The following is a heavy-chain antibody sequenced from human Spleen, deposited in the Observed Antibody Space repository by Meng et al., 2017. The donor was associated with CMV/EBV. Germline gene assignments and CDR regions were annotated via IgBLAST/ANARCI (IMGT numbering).Heavy chain of an antibody. CDR1: GFTFSRYS. J-gene: IGHJ5*02. Sequence: GESLKISCAASGFTFSRYSMNWVRQAPGKGLEWVSSISSSSNFIYYADSVKGRFTIPRDNAKNSLYLQMNSLRAEDTAVYYCARDLTSNYQRIWFDPWGQGTLVTVSS. D-gene: IGHD1-7*01. V-gene: IGHV3-21*01. CDR2: ISSSSNFI. CDR3: ARDLTSNYQRIWFDP.